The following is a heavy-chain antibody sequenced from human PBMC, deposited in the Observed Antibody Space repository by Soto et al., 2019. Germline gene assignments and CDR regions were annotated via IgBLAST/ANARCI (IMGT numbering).Heavy chain of an antibody. V-gene: IGHV3-30*18. CDR2: ISYDGSDK. J-gene: IGHJ4*02. CDR3: AKSPNFYCSSPNCYKYYFDY. CDR1: GFTFNTYG. Sequence: QDHLVESGGGVVQPGTSLRLSCAASGFTFNTYGMHWVRQAPGKGLEWVAVISYDGSDKFYADSVKGRFTISRDNSKNALYLKMSSLRPEDTAIYYCAKSPNFYCSSPNCYKYYFDYWGQGTLVTVSS. D-gene: IGHD2-2*02.